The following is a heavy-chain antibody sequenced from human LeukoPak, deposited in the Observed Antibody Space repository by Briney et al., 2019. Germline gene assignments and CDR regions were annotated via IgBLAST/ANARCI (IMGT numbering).Heavy chain of an antibody. V-gene: IGHV4-61*08. CDR2: IYYSGST. Sequence: SETLSLTCTVSGGSISSGDYYWSWIRQPPGKGLEWIGYIYYSGSTNYNPSLKSRVTISVDTSKNQFSLKLSSVTAADTAVYYCARVVAGGFDYWGQGTLVTVSS. D-gene: IGHD5-12*01. J-gene: IGHJ4*02. CDR1: GGSISSGDYY. CDR3: ARVVAGGFDY.